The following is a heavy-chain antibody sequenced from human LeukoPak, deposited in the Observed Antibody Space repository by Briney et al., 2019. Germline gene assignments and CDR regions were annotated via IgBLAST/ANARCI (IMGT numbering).Heavy chain of an antibody. CDR1: GFTFSSYA. CDR2: ISGSGSST. CDR3: AKAPSSGWYPYYFDY. V-gene: IGHV3-23*01. D-gene: IGHD6-19*01. Sequence: GGSLRLSCTASGFTFSSYAMSWVRQAPGKGLEWVSAISGSGSSTFYADTVKGRFTISRDKSKNTLYLQMNSLRAEDTAVYYCAKAPSSGWYPYYFDYWGQGTLVTVSS. J-gene: IGHJ4*02.